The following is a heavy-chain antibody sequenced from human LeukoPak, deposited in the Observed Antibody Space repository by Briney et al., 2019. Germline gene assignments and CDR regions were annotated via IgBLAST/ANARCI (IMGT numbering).Heavy chain of an antibody. CDR2: IYSGGST. CDR1: GFTVSSNY. J-gene: IGHJ3*02. V-gene: IGHV3-53*01. Sequence: GGSLRLSCAASGFTVSSNYMSWVRQAPGKGLEWVSVIYSGGSTYYADSVKGRFTISRDNSKNTLYLQMNSLRAEDTAVYYCARDRGGYDILTGYYSDAFDIWGQGTMVTASS. D-gene: IGHD3-9*01. CDR3: ARDRGGYDILTGYYSDAFDI.